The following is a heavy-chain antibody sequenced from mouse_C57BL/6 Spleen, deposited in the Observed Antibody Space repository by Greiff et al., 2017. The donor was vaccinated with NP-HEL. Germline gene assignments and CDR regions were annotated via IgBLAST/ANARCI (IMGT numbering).Heavy chain of an antibody. CDR1: GYTFTSYW. V-gene: IGHV1-64*01. D-gene: IGHD1-1*01. CDR3: ARAPITTVVATKYFDV. Sequence: QVHVKQPGAELVKPGASVKLSCKASGYTFTSYWMHWVKQRPGQGLEWIGMIHPNSGSTNYNEKFKSKATLTVDKSSSTAYMQLSSLTSEDSAVYYCARAPITTVVATKYFDVWGTGTTVTVSS. CDR2: IHPNSGST. J-gene: IGHJ1*03.